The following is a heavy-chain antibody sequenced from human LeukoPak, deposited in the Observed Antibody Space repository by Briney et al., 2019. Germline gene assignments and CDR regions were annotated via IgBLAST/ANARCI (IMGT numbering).Heavy chain of an antibody. Sequence: PETLSLTCTVSGGSVSSGSYYWSWIRQPPGKGLEWIGYIYYSGSTNYNPSLESRVTISVDTSKNQLSLKLSSVTAADTAVYYCARNGRYYYYGMDVWGQGTTVTVSS. J-gene: IGHJ6*02. D-gene: IGHD1-26*01. V-gene: IGHV4-61*01. CDR1: GGSVSSGSYY. CDR3: ARNGRYYYYGMDV. CDR2: IYYSGST.